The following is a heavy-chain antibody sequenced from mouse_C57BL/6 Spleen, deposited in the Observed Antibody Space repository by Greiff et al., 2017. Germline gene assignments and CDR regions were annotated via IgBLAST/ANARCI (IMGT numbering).Heavy chain of an antibody. D-gene: IGHD1-1*01. V-gene: IGHV1-7*01. J-gene: IGHJ4*01. CDR2: INPSSGYT. CDR3: ARAPVVAPYYYAMDY. Sequence: QVQLQQSVAELAKPGASVKLSCKASGYTFTSYWMHWVKQRPGQGLEWIGYINPSSGYTKYNQKFKDKATLTADKSSSTAYMQLSSLPYEDSAVYYCARAPVVAPYYYAMDYWGQGTSVTVSS. CDR1: GYTFTSYW.